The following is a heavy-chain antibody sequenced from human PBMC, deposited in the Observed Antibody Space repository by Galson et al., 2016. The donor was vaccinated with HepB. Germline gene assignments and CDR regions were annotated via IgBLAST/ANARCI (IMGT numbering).Heavy chain of an antibody. CDR3: ARDQATVITNRWFDP. J-gene: IGHJ5*02. D-gene: IGHD4-17*01. CDR1: GGSVSSDSHY. CDR2: IYYSGST. V-gene: IGHV4-61*01. Sequence: SETLSLTCSVSGGSVSSDSHYWSWIRQPPGKGLEWIGYIYYSGSTNYNPSLKSRVTISVDTSKNQFSLRLSSVTAADTAGYYFARDQATVITNRWFDPWGQGTLVTVSS.